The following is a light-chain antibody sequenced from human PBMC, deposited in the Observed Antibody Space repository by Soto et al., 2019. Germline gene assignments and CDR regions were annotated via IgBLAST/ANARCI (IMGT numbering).Light chain of an antibody. CDR2: DVT. CDR1: SSDVGGYNY. CDR3: SSYTTSNTRQIV. Sequence: QSVLTQPASVSGSPGQSITISCTGTSSDVGGYNYVSWYQHHPGKAPKLIIYDVTNRPSGVSNPFSGSKSVNTAPLTISGLQPEDEADYYCSSYTTSNTRQIVFGTGTKVTVL. V-gene: IGLV2-14*03. J-gene: IGLJ1*01.